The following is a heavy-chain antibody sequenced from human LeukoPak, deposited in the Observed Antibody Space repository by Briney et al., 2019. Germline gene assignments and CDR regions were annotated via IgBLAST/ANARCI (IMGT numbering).Heavy chain of an antibody. CDR1: GGSFSGYY. J-gene: IGHJ4*02. V-gene: IGHV4-34*01. Sequence: SETLSLTCAVYGGSFSGYYWSWIRQPPGKGLEWIGEINHSGSTNYNPSLKSRVTISADASKNQFSLMQSSMTAADPAAYYCANPLSGRMGWNYNDWGRETLVTVSS. CDR2: INHSGST. CDR3: ANPLSGRMGWNYND. D-gene: IGHD1-7*01.